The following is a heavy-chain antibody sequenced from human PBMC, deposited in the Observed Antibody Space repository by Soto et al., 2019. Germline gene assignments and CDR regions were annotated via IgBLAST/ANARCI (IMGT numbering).Heavy chain of an antibody. J-gene: IGHJ6*02. V-gene: IGHV5-51*01. CDR1: GYSFTKYW. CDR3: ARSNSSSWYYYYYYGMDV. CDR2: IYPGDSDT. Sequence: PGESLKISCKGSGYSFTKYWIGWVRQMPGKGLEWMGIIYPGDSDTRYSPSFQGQVTISADKSISTAYLQWSSLKASDTAMYYCARSNSSSWYYYYYYGMDVWGQGTTVTVSS. D-gene: IGHD6-13*01.